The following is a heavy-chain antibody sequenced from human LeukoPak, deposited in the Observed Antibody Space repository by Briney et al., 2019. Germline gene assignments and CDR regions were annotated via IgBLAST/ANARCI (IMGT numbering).Heavy chain of an antibody. V-gene: IGHV5-51*01. D-gene: IGHD4-17*01. CDR2: IYPGDSDT. CDR3: ARQYGRPFDY. J-gene: IGHJ4*02. Sequence: GESLKISCKGSGYSFSNYWIGWVRQMPGKGLEWMGIIYPGDSDTRYSPSFQGQVTISVDESINTAYLQWSSLEASDTAMYYCARQYGRPFDYWGQGALVTVSS. CDR1: GYSFSNYW.